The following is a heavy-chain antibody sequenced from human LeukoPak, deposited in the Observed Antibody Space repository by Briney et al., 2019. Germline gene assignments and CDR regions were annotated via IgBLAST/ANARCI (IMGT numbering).Heavy chain of an antibody. CDR2: ISASGGTT. D-gene: IGHD3-16*02. V-gene: IGHV3-23*01. J-gene: IGHJ4*02. CDR3: TKDYGYHYGHSDN. Sequence: GGSLRLSCAASGFSFSNYAMHWVRQAPGKGLEWVSVISASGGTTFYVDSVKGRFTISRDESKNTLYLRMNSLRVEDTAIYYCTKDYGYHYGHSDNWGQGTLVRVSS. CDR1: GFSFSNYA.